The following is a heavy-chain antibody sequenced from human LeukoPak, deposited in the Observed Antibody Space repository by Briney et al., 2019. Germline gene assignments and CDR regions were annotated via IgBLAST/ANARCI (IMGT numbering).Heavy chain of an antibody. J-gene: IGHJ6*04. CDR3: ARVAGSPGYSSGWYSRSYYYYGMDV. D-gene: IGHD6-19*01. Sequence: PSETLSLTCAVYGGSFSGYYWSWIRQPPGKGLEWIGEINHSGSTNYNPSLKSRVTISVDTSKNQFSLKLSSVTAADTAVYYCARVAGSPGYSSGWYSRSYYYYGMDVWGKGTTVTVSS. V-gene: IGHV4-34*01. CDR1: GGSFSGYY. CDR2: INHSGST.